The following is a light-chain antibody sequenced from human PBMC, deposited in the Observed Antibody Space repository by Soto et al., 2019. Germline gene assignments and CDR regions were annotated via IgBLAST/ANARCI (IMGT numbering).Light chain of an antibody. J-gene: IGKJ1*01. CDR1: QGISKY. CDR3: QKYISASRT. V-gene: IGKV1-27*01. CDR2: AAS. Sequence: DIQMTQSPSSLSASVGDRVTITCRASQGISKYLAWYQQKPGKVPKLLIYAASTLQSGVPSRFSGSGSGTDFTLSISSLQPEFVATYYCQKYISASRTFGPPTQVEI.